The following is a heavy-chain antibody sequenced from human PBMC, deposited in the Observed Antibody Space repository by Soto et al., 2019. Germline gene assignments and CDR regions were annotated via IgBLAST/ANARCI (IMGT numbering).Heavy chain of an antibody. V-gene: IGHV3-48*03. J-gene: IGHJ6*02. D-gene: IGHD3-22*01. CDR1: GFTFSSYE. Sequence: GGSLRLSCAASGFTFSSYEMNWVRQAPGKGLEWVSYISSSGSTIYYADSVKGRFTISRDNAKNSLYLQMNSLRAEDTAVYYCARDLPTYYYDGGMDVWGQGTTVTVSS. CDR3: ARDLPTYYYDGGMDV. CDR2: ISSSGSTI.